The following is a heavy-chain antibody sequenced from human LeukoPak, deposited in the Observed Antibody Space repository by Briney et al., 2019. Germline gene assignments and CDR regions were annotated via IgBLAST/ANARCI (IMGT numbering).Heavy chain of an antibody. CDR1: GFTFSSYG. D-gene: IGHD2-2*02. CDR2: IRYDGSNK. J-gene: IGHJ4*02. Sequence: TGGSLRLSCAASGFTFSSYGMHWVRQAPGKGLEWVAFIRYDGSNKYYADSVKGRFTISRDNSKNTLYLQMNSLRAEDTAVYYCAKELTIVVVPAAIRYFDYWGQGTLVTVSS. CDR3: AKELTIVVVPAAIRYFDY. V-gene: IGHV3-30*02.